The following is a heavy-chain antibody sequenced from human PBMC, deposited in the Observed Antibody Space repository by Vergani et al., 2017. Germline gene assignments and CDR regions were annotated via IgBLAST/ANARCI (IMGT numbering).Heavy chain of an antibody. CDR2: IYYSGST. Sequence: QVQLQESGPGLVKPSQTLSLTCTVSGGSISSGGYYWSWIRQHPGKGLEWIGYIYYSGSTYYNPSLKSRVTISVDTSKNQFSLKLSSVTAADRAVYYCAREIAVAGTAQFDYWGQGTLVTVSS. J-gene: IGHJ4*02. CDR1: GGSISSGGYY. CDR3: AREIAVAGTAQFDY. V-gene: IGHV4-31*03. D-gene: IGHD6-19*01.